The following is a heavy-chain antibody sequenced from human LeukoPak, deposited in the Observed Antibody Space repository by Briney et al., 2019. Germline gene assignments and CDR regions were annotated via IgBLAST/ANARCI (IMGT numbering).Heavy chain of an antibody. J-gene: IGHJ5*02. CDR3: ARKIYFSWFDP. CDR1: GYSISSGFY. V-gene: IGHV4-38-2*02. CDR2: IYYSGST. Sequence: SETLSLTCTVSGYSISSGFYWGWIRQPPGKGLEWIGSIYYSGSTYYNPSLKSRVTISVDTSKNQFSLKLSSVTAADTAVYYCARKIYFSWFDPWGQGTLVTVSS. D-gene: IGHD2/OR15-2a*01.